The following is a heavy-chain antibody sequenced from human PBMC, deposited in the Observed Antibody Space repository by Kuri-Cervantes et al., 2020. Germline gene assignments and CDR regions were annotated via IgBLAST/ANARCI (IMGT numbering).Heavy chain of an antibody. D-gene: IGHD4-17*01. J-gene: IGHJ6*02. CDR1: GFTFSSYG. CDR3: ARDGRAGMVTTAFYGMDV. Sequence: GESLKISCAASGFTFSSYGMHWVRQAPGKGLEWVAVISYDGSNKYYADSVKGRFTISRDNSKNTLYLQMNSLRAEDTAVYYCARDGRAGMVTTAFYGMDVWGQGTTVTVSS. CDR2: ISYDGSNK. V-gene: IGHV3-30*03.